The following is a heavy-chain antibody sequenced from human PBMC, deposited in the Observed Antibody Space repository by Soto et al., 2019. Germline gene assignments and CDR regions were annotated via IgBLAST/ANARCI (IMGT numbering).Heavy chain of an antibody. Sequence: GGSLRLSCAASGFTFSSYEMNWVRQAPGKGLEWVSYISSSGSTIYYADSVKGRFTISRDNAKNSLYLQMNSLRAEDTAVYYCARVSGPYPFDYWGQGTLVTVSS. CDR2: ISSSGSTI. J-gene: IGHJ4*02. CDR3: ARVSGPYPFDY. D-gene: IGHD3-10*01. V-gene: IGHV3-48*03. CDR1: GFTFSSYE.